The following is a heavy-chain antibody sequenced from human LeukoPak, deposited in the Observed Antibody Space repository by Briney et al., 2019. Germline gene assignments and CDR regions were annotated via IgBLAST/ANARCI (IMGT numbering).Heavy chain of an antibody. V-gene: IGHV1-8*01. CDR2: MNPNSGNT. J-gene: IGHJ4*02. CDR1: GYTFTSYD. D-gene: IGHD6-13*01. CDR3: AGVIAAAGQVFDY. Sequence: ASVKVSCKASGYTFTSYDISWVRQATGQGLEWMGWMNPNSGNTGYAQKFQGRVTMTRNTSISTAYMELSSLRSEDTAVCYCAGVIAAAGQVFDYWGQGTLVTVSS.